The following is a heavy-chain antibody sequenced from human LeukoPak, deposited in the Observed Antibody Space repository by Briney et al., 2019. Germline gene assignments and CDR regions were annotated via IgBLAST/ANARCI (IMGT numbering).Heavy chain of an antibody. CDR1: GYTFTSYD. CDR2: MNPNSGNT. D-gene: IGHD3-22*01. Sequence: ASVKVSCKASGYTFTSYDINWVRQATGQGLEWMGWMNPNSGNTGYAQKFQGRVTITRNTSISTAYMELSSLRSEDTAVYYCALRITMIAMDYWGQGTLVTVSS. V-gene: IGHV1-8*03. CDR3: ALRITMIAMDY. J-gene: IGHJ4*02.